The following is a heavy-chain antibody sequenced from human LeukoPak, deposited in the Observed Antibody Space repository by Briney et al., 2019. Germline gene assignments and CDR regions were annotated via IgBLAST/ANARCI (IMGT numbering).Heavy chain of an antibody. J-gene: IGHJ4*02. CDR3: ARDGPAQMVEFDY. CDR2: IYPNNGAT. CDR1: GYTFSGTGWY. D-gene: IGHD3-10*01. Sequence: ALVKVSCKASGYTFSGTGWYLYWLRQAPGQGLECMGWIYPNNGATAYAQKFQGRVAMTRDTSISTAYMELRRLRPDDTAVYYCARDGPAQMVEFDYWGQGTLVTVSS. V-gene: IGHV1-2*02.